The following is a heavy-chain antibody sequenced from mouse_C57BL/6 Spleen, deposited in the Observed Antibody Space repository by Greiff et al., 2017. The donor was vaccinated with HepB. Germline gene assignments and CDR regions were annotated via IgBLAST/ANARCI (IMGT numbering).Heavy chain of an antibody. D-gene: IGHD1-1*01. J-gene: IGHJ4*01. Sequence: EVKLVESGGGLVKPGGSLKLSCAASGFTFSDYGMHWVRQAPEKGLEWVAYISSGSSTIYYADTVKGRFTISRDNAKNTLFLQMTRLRSEDTAMYYCARNYYGSSPYAMDYWGQGTSVTVSS. V-gene: IGHV5-17*01. CDR2: ISSGSSTI. CDR1: GFTFSDYG. CDR3: ARNYYGSSPYAMDY.